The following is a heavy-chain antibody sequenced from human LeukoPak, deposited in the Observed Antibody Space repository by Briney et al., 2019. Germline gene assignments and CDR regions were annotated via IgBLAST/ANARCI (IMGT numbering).Heavy chain of an antibody. CDR3: ARDSSGYLDY. CDR2: ISYDGSNK. Sequence: PGRSLRLSCAASGFTFSSYAMHWVRQAPGEGLEWVAVISYDGSNKYYADSVKGRFTISRDNSKNTLYLQMNSLRAEDTAVYYCARDSSGYLDYWGQGTLVTVPS. D-gene: IGHD6-19*01. V-gene: IGHV3-30-3*01. J-gene: IGHJ4*02. CDR1: GFTFSSYA.